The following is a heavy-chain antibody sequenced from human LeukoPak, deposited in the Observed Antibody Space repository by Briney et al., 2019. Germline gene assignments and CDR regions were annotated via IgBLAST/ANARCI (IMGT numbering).Heavy chain of an antibody. CDR2: IYYSGST. V-gene: IGHV4-59*01. D-gene: IGHD3-3*01. Sequence: SETLSLTCTVSGGSISSYYWSWIRQPPGKGLEWIGYIYYSGSTNYNPSLKSRVTISVDTSKNQFSLKLSSVTAADTAVYYCARVHGGWFDRWCQGTLVTVSS. J-gene: IGHJ5*02. CDR3: ARVHGGWFDR. CDR1: GGSISSYY.